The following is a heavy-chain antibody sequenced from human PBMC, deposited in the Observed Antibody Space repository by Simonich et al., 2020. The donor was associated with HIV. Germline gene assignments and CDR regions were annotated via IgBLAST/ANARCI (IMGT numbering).Heavy chain of an antibody. D-gene: IGHD5-12*01. CDR3: ARGLDYYFDY. J-gene: IGHJ4*02. CDR2: INPNRGGT. Sequence: QVQLEQSGAEVKKPGASVKVSCKASGYTFTGYFIHWVRQAPGQGLEWMGWINPNRGGTNYAQKFQGRGTMTRDTSISTAYMELSRLRSDDTAVYYCARGLDYYFDYWGQGTLVTVSS. V-gene: IGHV1-2*02. CDR1: GYTFTGYF.